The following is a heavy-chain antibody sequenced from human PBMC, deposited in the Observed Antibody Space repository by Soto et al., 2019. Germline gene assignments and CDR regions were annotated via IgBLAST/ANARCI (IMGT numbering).Heavy chain of an antibody. CDR3: ARDSTGGESGMDV. CDR1: GYTFTGYY. Sequence: ASVKVSCKASGYTFTGYYMHWVRQAPGQGLEWMEWINPNSGGTNYAQKFQGWATMTRDTSISTAYMELSRLRSDDTAVYYCARDSTGGESGMDVWGQGTTVTVSS. CDR2: INPNSGGT. D-gene: IGHD3-16*01. J-gene: IGHJ6*02. V-gene: IGHV1-2*04.